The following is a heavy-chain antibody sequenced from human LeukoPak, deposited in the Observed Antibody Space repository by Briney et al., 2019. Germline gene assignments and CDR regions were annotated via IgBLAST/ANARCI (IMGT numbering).Heavy chain of an antibody. Sequence: ASVKVSCKASGYTFTGYYMHWVRQAPGQGLEWMGWINPSSGGTNYAQKFQGRVTMTRDTSISTAYMELSRLRSDDTAVYYCARGLPPYSSSWLIDYWGQGTLVTVSS. CDR3: ARGLPPYSSSWLIDY. CDR2: INPSSGGT. CDR1: GYTFTGYY. D-gene: IGHD6-13*01. J-gene: IGHJ4*02. V-gene: IGHV1-2*02.